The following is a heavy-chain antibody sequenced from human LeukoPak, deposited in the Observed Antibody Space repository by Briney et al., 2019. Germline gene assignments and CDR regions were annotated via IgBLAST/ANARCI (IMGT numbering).Heavy chain of an antibody. J-gene: IGHJ4*02. V-gene: IGHV1-69*04. CDR2: IIPILGIA. D-gene: IGHD5-18*01. CDR3: ASPRYSYGQDIDY. CDR1: GGTFSSYA. Sequence: SVKVSCKASGGTFSSYAISWVRQAPGQGLEWMGRIIPILGIANYAQKFQGRVTITADKSTSTAYVELSSLRSEDTAVYYCASPRYSYGQDIDYWGQGTLVTVSS.